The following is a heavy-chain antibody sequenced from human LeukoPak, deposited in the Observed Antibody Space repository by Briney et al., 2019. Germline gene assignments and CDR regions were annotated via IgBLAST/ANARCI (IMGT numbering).Heavy chain of an antibody. CDR3: ARDRGWLQLRYYLDY. J-gene: IGHJ4*02. CDR2: INPNSGGT. CDR1: GYTFTGYY. Sequence: ASVKVSCKASGYTFTGYYMHWVRQAPGQGLEWMGWINPNSGGTNYAQKFQGRVTMTRDTSISTAYMELSRLRSDDTAVYYCARDRGWLQLRYYLDYWGQGTLVTVSS. D-gene: IGHD5-24*01. V-gene: IGHV1-2*02.